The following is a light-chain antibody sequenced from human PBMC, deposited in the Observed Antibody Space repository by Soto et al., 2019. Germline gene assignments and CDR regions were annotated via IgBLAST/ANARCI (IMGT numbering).Light chain of an antibody. J-gene: IGKJ2*03. V-gene: IGKV3-11*01. Sequence: EIVLTQSPGTLSLSPGERATLSCRASQTLSNSFIAWYQQKPGQAPRLLIYDTSNRATGIPARFSGSGSGTDFTLTISSLEPEDFAVYYCQQRNNWPPGSFGQGTKLEIK. CDR1: QTLSNSF. CDR3: QQRNNWPPGS. CDR2: DTS.